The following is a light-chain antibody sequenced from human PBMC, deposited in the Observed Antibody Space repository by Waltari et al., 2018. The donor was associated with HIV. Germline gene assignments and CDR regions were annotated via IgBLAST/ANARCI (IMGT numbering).Light chain of an antibody. V-gene: IGKV1-39*01. Sequence: DIQMTQPPSSLSASVGDRLTITCRAGHSIVNNLNWFQKKPGRAPKLLIYASSSLHTGVPSRFSGSGSGTDFTLTISSLQPEDFATYYCQQSFTSFFTFGPGTRVDIK. J-gene: IGKJ3*01. CDR2: ASS. CDR3: QQSFTSFFT. CDR1: HSIVNN.